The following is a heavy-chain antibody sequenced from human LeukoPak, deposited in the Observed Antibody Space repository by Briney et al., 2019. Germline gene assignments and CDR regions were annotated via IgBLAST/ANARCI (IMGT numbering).Heavy chain of an antibody. D-gene: IGHD2-2*01. CDR1: GYTFTSYG. V-gene: IGHV1-18*01. J-gene: IGHJ4*02. CDR3: ARGVVVPAGITDFDY. Sequence: ATSVKVSCKASGYTFTSYGISWVRQAPGQGLEWMGWISAYNGNTNYAQKLQGRVTMTTDTSTSTAYMELRSLRSDDTAVYYCARGVVVPAGITDFDYWGQGTLVTVSS. CDR2: ISAYNGNT.